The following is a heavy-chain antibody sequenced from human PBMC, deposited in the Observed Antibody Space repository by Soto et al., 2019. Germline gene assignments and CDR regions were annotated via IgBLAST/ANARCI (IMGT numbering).Heavy chain of an antibody. CDR2: INHIGTT. D-gene: IGHD3-16*01. V-gene: IGHV4-39*07. CDR3: SIWVIGKNFDC. CDR1: GGSISSSSYY. J-gene: IGHJ4*02. Sequence: PSETLSLTCTVSGGSISSSSYYWGWIRQPPGKGLEWIGEINHIGTTKYNPSLKSRVTISVDTSKNQLSLKLSSVTAADTAVYYCSIWVIGKNFDCWGQGTLVTVSS.